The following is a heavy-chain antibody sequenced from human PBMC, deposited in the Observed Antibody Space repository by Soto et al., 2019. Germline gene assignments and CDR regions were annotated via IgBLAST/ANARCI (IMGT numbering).Heavy chain of an antibody. Sequence: QVHVVQSGAEVKRPGSSVKVTCKAFGGTFNSFGINWVRQAPGQGLEWMGGIIPIFGTTKYAQKFRDRVTLVADGSTSTSYMELSSLTSDDTAVYYCAIEVWGRGGYYLDSWGQGTLVTVSS. V-gene: IGHV1-69*01. CDR3: AIEVWGRGGYYLDS. CDR2: IIPIFGTT. D-gene: IGHD7-27*01. J-gene: IGHJ4*02. CDR1: GGTFNSFG.